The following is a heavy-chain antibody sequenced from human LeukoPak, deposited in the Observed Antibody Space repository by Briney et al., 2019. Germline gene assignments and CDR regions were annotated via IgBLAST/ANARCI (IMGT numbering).Heavy chain of an antibody. V-gene: IGHV3-33*06. J-gene: IGHJ2*01. CDR1: GFTFSSYG. Sequence: SGGSLRLSCAASGFTFSSYGMYWVRQSPGKGLEWVAAIWYDGSNKYYAVPLKGPFPISRDNSKNTVDLQMNSLRAEDTAVYYCAKEPQGVGSPLNCSFDLWGRGTLVTVSS. D-gene: IGHD2-8*01. CDR2: IWYDGSNK. CDR3: AKEPQGVGSPLNCSFDL.